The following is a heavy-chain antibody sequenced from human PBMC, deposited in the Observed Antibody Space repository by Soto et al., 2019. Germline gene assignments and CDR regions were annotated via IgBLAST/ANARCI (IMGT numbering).Heavy chain of an antibody. D-gene: IGHD3-9*01. J-gene: IGHJ6*03. CDR3: ARLRNYNFLTGSTNALHYYYYSYMAF. CDR2: IYYSGST. CDR1: GGSISSYY. V-gene: IGHV4-59*08. Sequence: PSETLSLTCTVSGGSISSYYWSWIRQPPGKGLEWIGYIYYSGSTNYNPSLKSRVTISVDTSKNQFSLKLSSVTAADTAVYYCARLRNYNFLTGSTNALHYYYYSYMAFGGKGTTVPVSS.